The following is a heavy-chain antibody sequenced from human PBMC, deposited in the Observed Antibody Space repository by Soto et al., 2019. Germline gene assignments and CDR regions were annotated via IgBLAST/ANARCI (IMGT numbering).Heavy chain of an antibody. CDR1: GGSFSGYY. CDR3: ARAPPYYDFWSGYYSREYWFDP. V-gene: IGHV4-34*01. J-gene: IGHJ5*02. CDR2: INHSGST. Sequence: SETLSLTCAVYGGSFSGYYWSWIRQPPGKGLGWIGEINHSGSTNYNPSLKSRVTISVDTSKNQFSLKLSSVTAADTAVYYCARAPPYYDFWSGYYSREYWFDPWGQGTLVTVSS. D-gene: IGHD3-3*01.